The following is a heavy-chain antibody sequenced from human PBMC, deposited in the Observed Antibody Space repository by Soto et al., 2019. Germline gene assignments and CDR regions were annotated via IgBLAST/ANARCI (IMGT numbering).Heavy chain of an antibody. J-gene: IGHJ6*02. CDR2: ISSNGGSI. Sequence: GGSLRLSCAASGFTFSSYAMHWVRQAPGKGLEYVSAISSNGGSIYYGNSVKGRFTISRDNSKNTLYLQMGSLRAEDMAVYYCARLPQYPHGLDVWGQGTTVHVSS. V-gene: IGHV3-64*01. CDR1: GFTFSSYA. D-gene: IGHD2-2*02. CDR3: ARLPQYPHGLDV.